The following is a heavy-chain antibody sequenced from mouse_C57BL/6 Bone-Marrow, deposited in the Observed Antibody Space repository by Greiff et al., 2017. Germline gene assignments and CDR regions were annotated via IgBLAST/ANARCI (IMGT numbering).Heavy chain of an antibody. CDR3: ARRLVFDY. D-gene: IGHD2-2*01. Sequence: VQLKESGGGLVKPGGSLKLSCAASGFTFSDYGMHWVRQAPEKGLEWVAYISSGSSTIYYADTVKGRFTISRDNANNTLFLQMTSLRSESTAMYYCARRLVFDYWGQGTTLTVSS. J-gene: IGHJ2*01. CDR1: GFTFSDYG. CDR2: ISSGSSTI. V-gene: IGHV5-17*01.